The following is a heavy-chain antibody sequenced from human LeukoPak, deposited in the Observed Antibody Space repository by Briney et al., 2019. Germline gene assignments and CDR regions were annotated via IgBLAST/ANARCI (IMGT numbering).Heavy chain of an antibody. CDR3: ARDIVVVVAAKSYYYYYYMDV. CDR1: GFTFSSYS. J-gene: IGHJ6*03. V-gene: IGHV3-21*01. Sequence: GGSLRLSCAASGFTFSSYSMNWVRQAPGKGLEWVSSISSSSSYIYYADSVKGRFTISRDNAKNSLYLQMNSLRAEDTAVYYCARDIVVVVAAKSYYYYYYMDVWGKGTTVTVSS. CDR2: ISSSSSYI. D-gene: IGHD2-15*01.